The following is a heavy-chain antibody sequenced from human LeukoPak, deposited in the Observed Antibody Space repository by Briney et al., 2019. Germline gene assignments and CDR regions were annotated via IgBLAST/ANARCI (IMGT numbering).Heavy chain of an antibody. Sequence: ASVKVSCKASGYTFRDYDIHWVRQAPGQGLEWMGWINPNGGGTNYVQRFQGRVTMTRDTSINTAYIELSSLRSDDTAVYYCAKFRRGGYNSYYLDFWGQGTLVTVSS. J-gene: IGHJ4*02. CDR1: GYTFRDYD. V-gene: IGHV1-2*02. CDR2: INPNGGGT. CDR3: AKFRRGGYNSYYLDF. D-gene: IGHD5-24*01.